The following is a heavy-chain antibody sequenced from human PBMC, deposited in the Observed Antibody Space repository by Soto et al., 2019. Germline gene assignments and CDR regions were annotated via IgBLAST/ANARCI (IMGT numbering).Heavy chain of an antibody. CDR2: IYYSGST. J-gene: IGHJ3*02. V-gene: IGHV4-39*01. Sequence: SETLSLTCTVSGGSISSSSYYWGWIRQPPGKGLEWIGSIYYSGSTYYNPSLKSRVTISVDTSKNQFSLKLSSVTAADTAVYYCARAGTGAFEIWGQGSMVTVSS. D-gene: IGHD6-19*01. CDR1: GGSISSSSYY. CDR3: ARAGTGAFEI.